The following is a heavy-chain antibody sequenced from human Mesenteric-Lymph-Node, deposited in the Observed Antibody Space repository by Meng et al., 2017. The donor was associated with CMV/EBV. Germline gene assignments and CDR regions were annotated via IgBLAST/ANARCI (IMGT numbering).Heavy chain of an antibody. CDR2: IRSKPNSYAT. J-gene: IGHJ4*02. CDR1: GFTFSDSA. D-gene: IGHD5-24*01. V-gene: IGHV3-73*01. Sequence: LSCAASGFTFSDSAVHWVRQASGKGLEWVGRIRSKPNSYATAYAASVKGRFTISRDDSKNTAYLQMDSLKTEDTAVYYCARLGEMASNWGQGTLVTVSS. CDR3: ARLGEMASN.